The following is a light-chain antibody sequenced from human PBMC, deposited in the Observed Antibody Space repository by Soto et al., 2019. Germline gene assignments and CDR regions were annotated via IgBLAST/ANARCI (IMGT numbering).Light chain of an antibody. Sequence: DIVMTQSPLSLPVTPGEPASLSCRSSQSLLHSDGHNYLGWYLQKPGQSPHLLIYLGSNRASGVPDRFSGSESGTDFTLKISRVEAEDVGVYYCMQGLQTPLTVGQGKRLEIK. CDR1: QSLLHSDGHNY. V-gene: IGKV2-28*01. J-gene: IGKJ5*01. CDR3: MQGLQTPLT. CDR2: LGS.